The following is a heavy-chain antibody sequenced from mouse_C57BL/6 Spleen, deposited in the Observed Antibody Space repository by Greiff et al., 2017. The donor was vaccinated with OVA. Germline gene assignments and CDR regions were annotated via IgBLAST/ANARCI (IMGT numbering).Heavy chain of an antibody. CDR3: ARGRVAGDY. CDR1: GYTFTSYW. D-gene: IGHD1-1*01. J-gene: IGHJ2*01. Sequence: QVQLKQPGAELVMPGASVKLSCKASGYTFTSYWMHWVKQRPGQGLEWIGEIDPSDSYTNYNQKFKGKSTLTVDKSSSTAYMQLSSLTSEDSAVYYCARGRVAGDYWGQGTTLTVSS. CDR2: IDPSDSYT. V-gene: IGHV1-69*01.